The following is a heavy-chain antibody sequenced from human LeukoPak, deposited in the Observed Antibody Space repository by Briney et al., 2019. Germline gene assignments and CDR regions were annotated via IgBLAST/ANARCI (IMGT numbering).Heavy chain of an antibody. D-gene: IGHD5-24*01. CDR2: INPNSGGT. V-gene: IGHV1-2*02. CDR3: ASNRDGYILSLLFDY. J-gene: IGHJ4*02. CDR1: GYTFTGYY. Sequence: ASVKVSCKASGYTFTGYYMHWVRQAPGQGLEWMGWINPNSGGTNYAQKFEGRVTMTRDTSISTAYMELSRLRSEDTAVYYCASNRDGYILSLLFDYWGQGTLVTVSS.